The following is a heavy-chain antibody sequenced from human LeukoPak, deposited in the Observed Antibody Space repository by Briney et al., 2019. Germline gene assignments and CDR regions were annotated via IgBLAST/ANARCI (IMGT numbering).Heavy chain of an antibody. CDR2: ISWNSGSI. V-gene: IGHV3-9*03. D-gene: IGHD6-13*01. Sequence: GRSLRLSCAASGFTFDDYAMHWVRHAPGKGLEWVSGISWNSGSIGYADSVKGRFTISRDNAKNSLYLQMNSLRAEDMALYYCAKDSSSSFQNFDYWGQGTLVTVSS. J-gene: IGHJ4*02. CDR1: GFTFDDYA. CDR3: AKDSSSSFQNFDY.